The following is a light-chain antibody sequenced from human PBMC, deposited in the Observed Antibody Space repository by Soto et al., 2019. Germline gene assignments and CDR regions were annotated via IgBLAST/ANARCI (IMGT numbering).Light chain of an antibody. CDR2: RAS. V-gene: IGKV1-5*03. J-gene: IGKJ1*01. CDR3: QQYKGYSRA. Sequence: DIQMTQSPSTLSASIGDRVTITCRASQSISDWLAWYQQKPGKAPKLLIYRASNLESGVPSRFSGSGSGTEFTLTISSLQPDDFATYYCQQYKGYSRAFGQGTKGEIK. CDR1: QSISDW.